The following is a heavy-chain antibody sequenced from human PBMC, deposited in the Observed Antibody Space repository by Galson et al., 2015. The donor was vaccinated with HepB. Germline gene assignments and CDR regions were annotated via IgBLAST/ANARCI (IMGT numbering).Heavy chain of an antibody. D-gene: IGHD3-10*01. CDR3: ARGRMVRGLTLRYDAFDI. Sequence: SLRLSCAASGFTFSSYAMHGVRQAPGKGLEWVAVISDDGSNKHYADSVKGRFTISRDNSKNTLYLQMNSLRAEDTAVYYCARGRMVRGLTLRYDAFDIWGQGTMVTVSS. CDR2: ISDDGSNK. V-gene: IGHV3-30*04. CDR1: GFTFSSYA. J-gene: IGHJ3*02.